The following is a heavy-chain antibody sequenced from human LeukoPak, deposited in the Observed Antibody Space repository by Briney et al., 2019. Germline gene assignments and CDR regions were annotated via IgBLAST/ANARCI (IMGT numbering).Heavy chain of an antibody. Sequence: PGASVKVSCKASGYTFTSYDINWVRQATGQGLEWMGWMNPNSGNTGYAQKFQGRVTMTRNTSISTAYMELSSLRSEDTAVYYCARGYSSGWYHFYYYGMDVWGQGTTVTVSS. CDR1: GYTFTSYD. CDR3: ARGYSSGWYHFYYYGMDV. CDR2: MNPNSGNT. V-gene: IGHV1-8*01. J-gene: IGHJ6*02. D-gene: IGHD6-19*01.